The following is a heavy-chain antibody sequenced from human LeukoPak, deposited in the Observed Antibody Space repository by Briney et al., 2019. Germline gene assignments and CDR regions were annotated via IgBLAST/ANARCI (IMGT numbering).Heavy chain of an antibody. CDR2: INQDGSEK. Sequence: GGSLRLSCAASGFTFSSYWMSWVRQAPGKGLEWVANINQDGSEKNYVDSVKGRFIISRDNAKNSLYLQMNSLRAEDTAVYYCAGDRPGSDYWGQGTLVTVSS. CDR1: GFTFSSYW. V-gene: IGHV3-7*01. J-gene: IGHJ4*02. D-gene: IGHD1-14*01. CDR3: AGDRPGSDY.